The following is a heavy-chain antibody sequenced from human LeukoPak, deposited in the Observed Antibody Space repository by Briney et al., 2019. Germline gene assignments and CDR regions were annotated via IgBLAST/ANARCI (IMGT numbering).Heavy chain of an antibody. CDR1: GGSISNHY. Sequence: SETLSLTCTVSGGSISNHYCSSVRQPPGEGREWIGYIFYSGSSTYYNPSLKSRLTLSVDTSNNQFSLKLSSVTAADTAIYYCARRFCSGGFCYGDNWGQGTLVTVSS. CDR3: ARRFCSGGFCYGDN. D-gene: IGHD2-15*01. V-gene: IGHV4-59*08. CDR2: IFYSGSS. J-gene: IGHJ4*02.